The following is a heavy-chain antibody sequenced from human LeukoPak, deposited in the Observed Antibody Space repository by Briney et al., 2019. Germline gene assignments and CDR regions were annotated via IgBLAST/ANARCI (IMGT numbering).Heavy chain of an antibody. CDR2: IRSNADSYET. D-gene: IGHD6-13*01. V-gene: IGHV3-73*01. J-gene: IGHJ3*02. CDR3: TGVQHDAFDI. CDR1: GFTFSGST. Sequence: GGSLRLSCAASGFTFSGSTMHWVRQASGKGREWVGRIRSNADSYETTYAASVKSRCTISRDDSKNTAYLQMNSLKTEDTAIYYCTGVQHDAFDIWGQGTMVTVSS.